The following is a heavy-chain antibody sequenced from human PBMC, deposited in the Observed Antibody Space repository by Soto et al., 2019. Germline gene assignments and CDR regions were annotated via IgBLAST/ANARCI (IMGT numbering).Heavy chain of an antibody. CDR2: IYYSGST. D-gene: IGHD3-22*01. J-gene: IGHJ4*02. Sequence: SETLSLTCTVSGGSVSSGSYYWSWIRQPPGKGLEWIGYIYYSGSTNYNPSLKSRVTISVDTSKNQFSLKLSSVTAADTAVYYCAREGYYDSSGHPPFEYWGQVTLVTVSS. CDR3: AREGYYDSSGHPPFEY. V-gene: IGHV4-61*01. CDR1: GGSVSSGSYY.